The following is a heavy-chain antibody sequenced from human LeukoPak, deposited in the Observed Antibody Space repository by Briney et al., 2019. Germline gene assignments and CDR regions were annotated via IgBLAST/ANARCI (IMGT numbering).Heavy chain of an antibody. D-gene: IGHD3-22*01. J-gene: IGHJ6*03. CDR2: IYHSGST. Sequence: SETLSLTCAVSGGSISSSNWWSWVRQPPGKGLEWIGEIYHSGSTNYNPSLKSRVTISVDKSKNQFSLKLSSVTAADTAVYYCARDKYYYDSSGYSRPMDVWGKGTTVTVSS. V-gene: IGHV4-4*02. CDR3: ARDKYYYDSSGYSRPMDV. CDR1: GGSISSSNW.